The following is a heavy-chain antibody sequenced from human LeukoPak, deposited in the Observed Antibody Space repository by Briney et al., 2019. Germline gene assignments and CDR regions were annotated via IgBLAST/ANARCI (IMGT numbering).Heavy chain of an antibody. D-gene: IGHD1/OR15-1a*01. V-gene: IGHV4-34*01. J-gene: IGHJ4*02. Sequence: SETLSLTCAVYGGSFSGYYWSWIRQPPGKGLEWIGEINHSGSTNYNPSLKSRVTISVDTSKNQFSLKLSSVTAADTAVYYCARNWNNDYWGQGTLVTVSS. CDR3: ARNWNNDY. CDR1: GGSFSGYY. CDR2: INHSGST.